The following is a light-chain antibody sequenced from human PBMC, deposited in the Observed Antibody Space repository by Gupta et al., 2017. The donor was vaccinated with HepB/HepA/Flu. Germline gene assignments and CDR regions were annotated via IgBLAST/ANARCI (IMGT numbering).Light chain of an antibody. CDR2: GAS. Sequence: EIVMTQPPATLSVSPGERATLSCRASQSVSSNLAWDQQKPGQAPRLLIYGASTRATGIGDRFSGSGSVTEFTRTSSSMQSEDFEGYDGQQSLTFGGGTKVEIK. CDR3: QQSLT. V-gene: IGKV3-15*01. CDR1: QSVSSN. J-gene: IGKJ4*01.